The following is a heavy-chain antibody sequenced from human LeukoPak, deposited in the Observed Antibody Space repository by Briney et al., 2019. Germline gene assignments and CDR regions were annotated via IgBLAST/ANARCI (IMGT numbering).Heavy chain of an antibody. V-gene: IGHV3-66*02. Sequence: GGSLRLSCAASGFTVSSNYMSWVRQAPGKGLEWVSVIYSGGSTYYADSVKGRFTISRGNSKNTLYLQMNSLRAEDTAVYYCARGSSSWSEFDYWGQGTLVTVSS. CDR2: IYSGGST. CDR3: ARGSSSWSEFDY. D-gene: IGHD6-13*01. CDR1: GFTVSSNY. J-gene: IGHJ4*02.